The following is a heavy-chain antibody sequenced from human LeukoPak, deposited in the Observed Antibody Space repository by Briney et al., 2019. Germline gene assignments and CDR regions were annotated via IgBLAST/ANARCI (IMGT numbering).Heavy chain of an antibody. CDR3: ARASGRFLEWLASDY. CDR2: IYYSGST. J-gene: IGHJ4*02. Sequence: PSETLSLTCTVSGGSISSGDYYWSWIRQPPGKGLEWIGYIYYSGSTYYNPFLKSRVTISVDTSKNHFSLKLSSVTAADTAVYYCARASGRFLEWLASDYWGQGTLVTVSS. CDR1: GGSISSGDYY. D-gene: IGHD3-3*01. V-gene: IGHV4-30-4*08.